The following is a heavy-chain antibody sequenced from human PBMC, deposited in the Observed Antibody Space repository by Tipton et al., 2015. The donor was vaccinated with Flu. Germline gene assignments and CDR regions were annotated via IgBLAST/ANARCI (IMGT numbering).Heavy chain of an antibody. V-gene: IGHV3-13*01. CDR1: GFTFSTYD. D-gene: IGHD6-13*01. J-gene: IGHJ6*02. Sequence: SLRLSCAASGFTFSTYDMHWVRQVTGKGLEWVSGIGSAGDTHYLGSVKGRSTISRDNAKNSLYLQMSSLRAGDTAVYYCARGPLPDSNWYNGMDVWGQGTTVTVSS. CDR3: ARGPLPDSNWYNGMDV. CDR2: IGSAGDT.